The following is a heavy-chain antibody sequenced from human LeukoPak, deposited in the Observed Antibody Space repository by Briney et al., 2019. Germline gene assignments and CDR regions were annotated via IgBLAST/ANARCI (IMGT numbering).Heavy chain of an antibody. Sequence: GGSLRLPCAASGFIFGNHAMSWVRQVPGKGLEWVSTISGSGGSTYYADSVKGRFTISRDNSKDTLYLQVNSLRAEDTAIYYCAKEGGYCSSSSCSDYFDYWGQGSLVTVSS. J-gene: IGHJ4*02. V-gene: IGHV3-23*01. CDR2: ISGSGGST. D-gene: IGHD2-2*01. CDR1: GFIFGNHA. CDR3: AKEGGYCSSSSCSDYFDY.